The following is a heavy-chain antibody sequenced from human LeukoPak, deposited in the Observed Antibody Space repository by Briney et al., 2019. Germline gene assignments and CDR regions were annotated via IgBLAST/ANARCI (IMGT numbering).Heavy chain of an antibody. Sequence: ASVKVSCKASGYTFTSYYMHWVRQAPGQGLEWMGIINPSGGSTSYAQKFQGRVTMTRDTSTSTVYMELSSLRSEDTAVYYCARDPIVGATTGYLDYWGQGALVTVSS. J-gene: IGHJ4*02. CDR1: GYTFTSYY. D-gene: IGHD1-26*01. CDR2: INPSGGST. CDR3: ARDPIVGATTGYLDY. V-gene: IGHV1-46*01.